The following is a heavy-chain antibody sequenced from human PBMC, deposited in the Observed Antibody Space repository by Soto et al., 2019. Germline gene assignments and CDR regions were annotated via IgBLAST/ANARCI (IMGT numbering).Heavy chain of an antibody. J-gene: IGHJ4*02. CDR2: MYNSERT. Sequence: SETLSLTCTVFGGSISGYYWSWIRQPAGKGLEWIGRMYNSERTNYNPSLKSRVTMSMDTSKNQFSLKLTSVTAADTAVYFCAREPLAHSYFDLWGQGTLVTVSS. V-gene: IGHV4-4*07. CDR1: GGSISGYY. CDR3: AREPLAHSYFDL.